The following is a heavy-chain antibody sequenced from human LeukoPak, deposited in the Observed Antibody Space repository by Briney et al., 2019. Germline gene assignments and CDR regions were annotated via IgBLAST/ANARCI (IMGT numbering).Heavy chain of an antibody. CDR3: ARGEERAFDFWSGEDV. CDR2: ISSNGGST. V-gene: IGHV3-64*01. J-gene: IGHJ4*02. CDR1: GFTFSSYA. Sequence: GGSLRLSCAASGFTFSSYAMSWVRQAPGKGLEWVSAISSNGGSTYYANSVKGRFTISRDNSKNTLYLQMGSLRAEDMAVYYCARGEERAFDFWSGEDVWGQGTLVTVSS. D-gene: IGHD3-3*01.